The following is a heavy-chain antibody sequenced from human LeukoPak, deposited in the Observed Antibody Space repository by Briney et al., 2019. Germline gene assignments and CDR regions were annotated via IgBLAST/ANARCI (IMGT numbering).Heavy chain of an antibody. V-gene: IGHV4-61*01. CDR2: IYYSGST. Sequence: PSETLSLTCTVSGGSISSSSYYWRWIRQPPGKGLEWIGYIYYSGSTNYNPSLKSRVTISVDTSKNQFSLKLSSVTAADTAVYYCARDRTYCSGGSCYFDWYFDLWGRGTLVTVSS. J-gene: IGHJ2*01. D-gene: IGHD2-15*01. CDR3: ARDRTYCSGGSCYFDWYFDL. CDR1: GGSISSSSYY.